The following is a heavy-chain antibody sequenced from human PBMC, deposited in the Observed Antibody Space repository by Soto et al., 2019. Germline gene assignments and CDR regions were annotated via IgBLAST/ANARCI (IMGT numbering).Heavy chain of an antibody. Sequence: GGSLRLSCAASGFTFSSYAMSWVRQAPGKGLEWVSAISGSGGSTYYADSVKGRFTISRDNSKNTLYLQMNSLRAEDTAVYYCAKRGEERDEKIQLWLLFRTETYYFDYWGQGTLVTVSS. V-gene: IGHV3-23*01. D-gene: IGHD5-18*01. CDR3: AKRGEERDEKIQLWLLFRTETYYFDY. J-gene: IGHJ4*02. CDR1: GFTFSSYA. CDR2: ISGSGGST.